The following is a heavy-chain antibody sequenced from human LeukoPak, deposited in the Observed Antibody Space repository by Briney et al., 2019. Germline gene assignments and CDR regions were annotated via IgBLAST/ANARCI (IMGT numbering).Heavy chain of an antibody. D-gene: IGHD2-2*01. J-gene: IGHJ4*02. CDR3: ARLCSSTRDFDY. CDR1: GGTFSSYA. CDR2: IIPIFGTA. V-gene: IGHV1-69*05. Sequence: SVKVSCKASGGTFSSYAISWVRQAPGQGLEWMGGIIPIFGTANYAQKFQGRVTITTDGSTSTAYMELSSLRSEDTAVYYCARLCSSTRDFDYWGQGTLVTVSS.